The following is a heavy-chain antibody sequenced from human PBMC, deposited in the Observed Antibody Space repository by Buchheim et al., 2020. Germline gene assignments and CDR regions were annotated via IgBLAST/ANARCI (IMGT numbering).Heavy chain of an antibody. Sequence: QVQLVQSGAEVKKAGSSVKVSCRASGGTFSSYAINWVRQAPGRGLEWMGAIVPIFVTASFAQNFQGRVTITADESTSTAFMEVTSLRSEDTAVYYCARGHYGSGIGNYYYYHHMDVWGQGTT. D-gene: IGHD3-10*01. CDR3: ARGHYGSGIGNYYYYHHMDV. CDR1: GGTFSSYA. CDR2: IVPIFVTA. V-gene: IGHV1-69*01. J-gene: IGHJ6*02.